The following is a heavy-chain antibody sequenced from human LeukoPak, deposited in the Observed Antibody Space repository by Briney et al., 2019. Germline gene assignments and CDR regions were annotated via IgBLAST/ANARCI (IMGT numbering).Heavy chain of an antibody. CDR2: IDPSDSYT. CDR1: GSSFTSCW. CDR3: ARGEKSAYGWFDP. D-gene: IGHD5-12*01. Sequence: KDGASLKISCKGAGSSFTSCWIRWGRQMPGKGVEWMGTIDPSDSYTNYSPPFQNHVIISADKSISTAYLQWSSLKASDTAMYYCARGEKSAYGWFDPWGQGALVTVSS. J-gene: IGHJ5*02. V-gene: IGHV5-10-1*01.